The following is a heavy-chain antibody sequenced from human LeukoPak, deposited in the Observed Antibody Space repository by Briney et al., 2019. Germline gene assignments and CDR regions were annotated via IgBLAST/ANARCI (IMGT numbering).Heavy chain of an antibody. CDR2: INSSGGST. Sequence: ASVEVSCKASGYIFTSYYMHWVRQAPGQGLEWMGIINSSGGSTRYAQKFQGRVTMTRDTSTCTVYMELSSLRSEDTAVYYCAREPKRDIAAAGTVDYWGQGTLVTVSS. D-gene: IGHD6-13*01. J-gene: IGHJ4*02. CDR1: GYIFTSYY. V-gene: IGHV1-46*01. CDR3: AREPKRDIAAAGTVDY.